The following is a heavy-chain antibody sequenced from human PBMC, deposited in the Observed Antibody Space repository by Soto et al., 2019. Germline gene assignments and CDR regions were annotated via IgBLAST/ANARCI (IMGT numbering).Heavy chain of an antibody. CDR2: IHPSGQPI. CDR1: GFTFSSSE. V-gene: IGHV3-48*03. J-gene: IGHJ3*01. D-gene: IGHD3-22*01. Sequence: EVQLVESGGGLVQPGGSLRLSCAVSGFTFSSSEMYWVRQAPGKGLEWISYIHPSGQPIFYADSVKGRFTISRDNANNSLFLQMNSRRAEDTDVYYCARRASSGGQGTMVTVSS. CDR3: ARRASS.